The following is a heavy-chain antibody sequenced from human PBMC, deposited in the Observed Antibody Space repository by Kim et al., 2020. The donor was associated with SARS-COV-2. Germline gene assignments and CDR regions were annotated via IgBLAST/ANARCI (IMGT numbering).Heavy chain of an antibody. Sequence: ASVKVSCKASGNSFTSYFFHWVRQAPGQGLEWMGVINPSGGSTNYAQKFQRRVTMTRDTSTNTVYMELSSLRSEDTAVYYCARGGGIAARPLGFWGLGTL. CDR2: INPSGGST. CDR1: GNSFTSYF. D-gene: IGHD6-6*01. CDR3: ARGGGIAARPLGF. V-gene: IGHV1-46*01. J-gene: IGHJ4*02.